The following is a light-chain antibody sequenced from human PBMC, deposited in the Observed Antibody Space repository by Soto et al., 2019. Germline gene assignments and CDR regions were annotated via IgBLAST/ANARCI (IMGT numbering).Light chain of an antibody. J-gene: IGKJ2*01. Sequence: EIVLTPSPGTLSLSPGERATLSCRASQSVSSSYFAWYQQKPGQAPRLLISGASSRATGIPDRFSGSGSGTDFTLTISRLEPEDFAVYFCQQYGSSPYTFGQGTKVDIK. CDR3: QQYGSSPYT. CDR1: QSVSSSY. CDR2: GAS. V-gene: IGKV3-20*01.